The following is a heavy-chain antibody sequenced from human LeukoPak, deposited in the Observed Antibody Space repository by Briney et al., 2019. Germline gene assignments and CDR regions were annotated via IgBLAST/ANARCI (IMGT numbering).Heavy chain of an antibody. Sequence: PGGSLRLSCAASGFTFISFCMQWVRHAPGKGLEWVALISYDGSNKYYADSVKGPFSISRDNSKNTLYLQMNSLRAEDAAVYYCAKDWDPGYYDSSVSYPDYWGQGTLVTVSS. CDR1: GFTFISFC. CDR2: ISYDGSNK. V-gene: IGHV3-30*18. CDR3: AKDWDPGYYDSSVSYPDY. D-gene: IGHD3-22*01. J-gene: IGHJ4*02.